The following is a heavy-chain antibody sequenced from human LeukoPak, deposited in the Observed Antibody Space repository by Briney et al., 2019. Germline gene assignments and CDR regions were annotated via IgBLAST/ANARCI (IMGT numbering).Heavy chain of an antibody. CDR3: ARGAKLIRTSYYFDY. CDR2: ISYDGSNK. V-gene: IGHV3-30*03. Sequence: PGGSLRLSCAASGFTFSSYSIHWVRQAPGKGLEWVAVISYDGSNKYYADSVKGRFTISRDNSKNTLYLEMNSLRAEDTAVYYCARGAKLIRTSYYFDYWGQGTLVTVSS. D-gene: IGHD1-14*01. CDR1: GFTFSSYS. J-gene: IGHJ4*02.